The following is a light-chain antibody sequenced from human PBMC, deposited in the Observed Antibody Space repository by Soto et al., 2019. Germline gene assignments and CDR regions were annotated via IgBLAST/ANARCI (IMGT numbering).Light chain of an antibody. CDR1: QTISSW. CDR2: GAS. J-gene: IGKJ1*01. CDR3: RQLYNFSWT. V-gene: IGKV1-5*01. Sequence: DIQVTQSPATLSGSVGDRVTVTCRASQTISSWLAWYQQKPGKAPRLLILGASNLQSGVPARFSGSGSGTDFTLTISGLQSEDFAAYDCRQLYNFSWTFGQGIKVDIK.